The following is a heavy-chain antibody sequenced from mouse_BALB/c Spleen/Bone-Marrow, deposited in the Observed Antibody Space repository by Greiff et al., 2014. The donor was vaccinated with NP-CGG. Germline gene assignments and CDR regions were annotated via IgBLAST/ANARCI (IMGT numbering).Heavy chain of an antibody. CDR1: GFNIKDTY. CDR3: AQGYDWAMDY. J-gene: IGHJ4*01. D-gene: IGHD2-14*01. Sequence: VTLKESGAELVKPGASVKLSCTASGFNIKDTYIHWVKQRPEQGLEWIGRTDPANGNTKYDPKFQGKATITTDTSSNTAYLQLSSLTSEDTAVYYCAQGYDWAMDYWGQGTSVTVSS. CDR2: TDPANGNT. V-gene: IGHV14-3*02.